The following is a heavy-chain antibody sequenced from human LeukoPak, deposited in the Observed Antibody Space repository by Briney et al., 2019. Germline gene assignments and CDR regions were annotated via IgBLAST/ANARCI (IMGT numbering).Heavy chain of an antibody. Sequence: PGESLKISCKASSYNFANYWIGWVRQMPGKGLEWMGIVYPAGSQTLYFPSFQGLVTISVDTSTSTAYLQWNALKASDTAIYYCARRNYHAAWFDPWGQGTLVTVSS. V-gene: IGHV5-51*01. J-gene: IGHJ5*02. CDR3: ARRNYHAAWFDP. CDR1: SYNFANYW. D-gene: IGHD1-7*01. CDR2: VYPAGSQT.